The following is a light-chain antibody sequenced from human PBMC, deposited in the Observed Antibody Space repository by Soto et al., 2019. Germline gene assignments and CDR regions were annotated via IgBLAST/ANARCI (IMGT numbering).Light chain of an antibody. V-gene: IGLV2-14*03. CDR3: SSYTRSITYV. CDR1: SSDVGGYNY. J-gene: IGLJ1*01. Sequence: QSALTQPASVSGSPGQSITISCTGTSSDVGGYNYVSWYQHHPGKAPKLMIYDVSNRPSGVSNRFSGSKSGNTASLTISGLQPEAEADYYCSSYTRSITYVFGTGTKVTV. CDR2: DVS.